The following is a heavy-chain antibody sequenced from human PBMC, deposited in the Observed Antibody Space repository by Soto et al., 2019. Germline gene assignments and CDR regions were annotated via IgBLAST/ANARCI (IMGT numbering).Heavy chain of an antibody. Sequence: RASVKVSCKASGGTFSSYAISWVRQAPGQGLEWMGGIIPIFGTANYAQKFQGRVTITADESTSTAYMELSSLRSEDTAVYYCARGITMVRGYEPVYYFDYWGQGTLVTVSS. D-gene: IGHD3-10*01. CDR2: IIPIFGTA. V-gene: IGHV1-69*13. CDR3: ARGITMVRGYEPVYYFDY. J-gene: IGHJ4*02. CDR1: GGTFSSYA.